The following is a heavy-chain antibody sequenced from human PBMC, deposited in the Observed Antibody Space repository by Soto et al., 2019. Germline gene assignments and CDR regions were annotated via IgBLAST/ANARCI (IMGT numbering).Heavy chain of an antibody. Sequence: SETLSLTCTVSGGSISSSSYYWGWIRQPPGKGLEWIGSIYYSGSTYYNPSLKSRVTISVDTSKNQFSLKLSSVTAADTAVYYCARQSSLAFANYGDYGWFDPWGQGTLVTVSS. V-gene: IGHV4-39*01. J-gene: IGHJ5*02. D-gene: IGHD4-17*01. CDR1: GGSISSSSYY. CDR3: ARQSSLAFANYGDYGWFDP. CDR2: IYYSGST.